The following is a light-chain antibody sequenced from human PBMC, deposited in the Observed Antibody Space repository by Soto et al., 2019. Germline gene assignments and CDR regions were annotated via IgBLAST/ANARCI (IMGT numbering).Light chain of an antibody. J-gene: IGLJ1*01. CDR1: SSDFGSYNL. CDR3: CSYAGINTFYV. CDR2: EVS. V-gene: IGLV2-23*02. Sequence: QSVLTQPASVSGSPGQSITISCTGTSSDFGSYNLVSWYQQHPGKAPKLMLYEVSKRPSGVSNRFSGSKSGNTASLTISGLQAEDEADYYCCSYAGINTFYVFGTGTKVTVL.